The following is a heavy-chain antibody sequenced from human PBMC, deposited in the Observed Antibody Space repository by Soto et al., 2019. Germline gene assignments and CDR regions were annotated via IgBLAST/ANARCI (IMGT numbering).Heavy chain of an antibody. Sequence: PSETLSLTCTVSGGSISSGDYYWSWIRQPPGKGLEWIGYIYYSGSTYYNPSLKSRVTISVDTSKNQFSLKLSSVTAADTAVYYCARADFDYYGMDVWGQGTTVTVSS. CDR1: GGSISSGDYY. J-gene: IGHJ6*02. CDR3: ARADFDYYGMDV. CDR2: IYYSGST. V-gene: IGHV4-30-4*01.